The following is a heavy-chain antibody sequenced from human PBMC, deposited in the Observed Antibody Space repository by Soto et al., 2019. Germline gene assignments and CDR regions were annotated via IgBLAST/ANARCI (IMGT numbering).Heavy chain of an antibody. CDR3: AKIPITIFGVVIIPYYYYMDV. V-gene: IGHV3-23*01. J-gene: IGHJ6*03. CDR1: GFTFSSYA. CDR2: ISGSGGST. Sequence: EVQLLESGGGLVQPGGSLRLSCAASGFTFSSYAMSWVRQAPGKGLEWVSAISGSGGSTYYADSVKGRFTISRDNSKXXXXXXXXXXXAXDTAVYYCAKIPITIFGVVIIPYYYYMDVWGKGTTVTVSS. D-gene: IGHD3-3*01.